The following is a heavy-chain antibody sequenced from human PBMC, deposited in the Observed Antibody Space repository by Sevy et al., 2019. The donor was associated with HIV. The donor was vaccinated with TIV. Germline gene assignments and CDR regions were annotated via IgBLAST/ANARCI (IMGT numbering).Heavy chain of an antibody. Sequence: GGSLRLSCAASGFTFSSYAMHWVRQAPGKGLEWVAVISYDGSNKYYADSVKGRFTISRDNSKNTLYLQMNSLRAEDTAVYYCASPGGYSGYDRFDYWGQGTLVTVSS. V-gene: IGHV3-30-3*01. J-gene: IGHJ4*02. CDR1: GFTFSSYA. CDR3: ASPGGYSGYDRFDY. CDR2: ISYDGSNK. D-gene: IGHD5-12*01.